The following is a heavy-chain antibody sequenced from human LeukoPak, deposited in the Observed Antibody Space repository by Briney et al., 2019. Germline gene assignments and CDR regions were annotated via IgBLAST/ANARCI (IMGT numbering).Heavy chain of an antibody. CDR2: IWDDGSNK. CDR3: ARDRGDYLMGY. CDR1: GFTFSSYG. V-gene: IGHV3-33*01. Sequence: GGSLRLSCAASGFTFSSYGMHWVRQAPGKGLEWVAVIWDDGSNKYYADSVKGRFTISRDNSKNTLYLQMNSLRAEDTAVYYCARDRGDYLMGYWGQGTLVTVFS. D-gene: IGHD4-17*01. J-gene: IGHJ4*02.